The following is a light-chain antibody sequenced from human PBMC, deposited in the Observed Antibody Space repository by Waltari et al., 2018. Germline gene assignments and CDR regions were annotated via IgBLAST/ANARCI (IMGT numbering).Light chain of an antibody. V-gene: IGKV1-5*03. J-gene: IGKJ1*01. CDR3: QQYHDSPWT. CDR2: QAS. CDR1: QNINRW. Sequence: DIVMTQSPSTLSASVGDRITITCRASQNINRWLVWFQQKPGKSPKLLIYQASSLESGVPSRFSCSGSGTEFTLTISSLQRDDFATYYCQQYHDSPWTFGQGTQVEI.